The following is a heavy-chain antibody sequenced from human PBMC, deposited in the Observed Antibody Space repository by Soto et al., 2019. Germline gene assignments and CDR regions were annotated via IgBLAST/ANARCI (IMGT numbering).Heavy chain of an antibody. D-gene: IGHD1-1*01. V-gene: IGHV1-24*01. CDR1: GHTLTELS. CDR3: AAGGTRWLHSPFDY. Sequence: QVQLVQSGAGVRKPGASVKVSCKVSGHTLTELSMHWVRQAPGKGIEWMGGFDPEDGETISAQKFQGRVTVTEDTSTDSTYLELSSLRSEDTAVYYCAAGGTRWLHSPFDYWGQGTLVTISS. CDR2: FDPEDGET. J-gene: IGHJ4*02.